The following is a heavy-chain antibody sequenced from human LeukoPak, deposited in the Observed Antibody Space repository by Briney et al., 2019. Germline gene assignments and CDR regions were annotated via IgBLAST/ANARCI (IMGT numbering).Heavy chain of an antibody. J-gene: IGHJ3*02. CDR1: GFTFSSYS. D-gene: IGHD3-22*01. CDR2: ISSSSSTI. CDR3: AREPYYYGSSGYYGEDAFDI. V-gene: IGHV3-48*02. Sequence: GGSLRLSCAASGFTFSSYSMNWVRQAPGKGLEWVSYISSSSSTIYYADSVKGRFTISRDNAKNSLYLQMNSLRDEDTAVYYCAREPYYYGSSGYYGEDAFDIWGQGTMVTVSS.